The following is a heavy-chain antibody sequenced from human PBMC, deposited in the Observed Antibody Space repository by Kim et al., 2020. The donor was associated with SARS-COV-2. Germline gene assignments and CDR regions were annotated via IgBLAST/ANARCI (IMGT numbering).Heavy chain of an antibody. D-gene: IGHD3-10*01. J-gene: IGHJ5*02. Sequence: YNQSPHSGATIAVDTSKNQFSLKRSSVTAADTAVYYCARVYYGSGNWFDPWGQGTLVTVSS. CDR3: ARVYYGSGNWFDP. V-gene: IGHV4-30-2*04.